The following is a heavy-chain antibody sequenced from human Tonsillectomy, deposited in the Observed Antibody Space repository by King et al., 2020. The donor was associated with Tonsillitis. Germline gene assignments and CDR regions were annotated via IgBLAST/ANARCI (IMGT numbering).Heavy chain of an antibody. CDR1: GFTFSSYW. J-gene: IGHJ3*02. Sequence: VQLVESGGGLVQPGGSLRLSCAASGFTFSSYWMHWVRQAPGKGLVWVSRINSDGSSTSYADSVKGRFTISRDNAKNTLYLQMNSLRAEDTAVYYCARDRRSSDSLSYYYDSRFAFDIWGQGTMVTVSS. D-gene: IGHD3-22*01. CDR3: ARDRRSSDSLSYYYDSRFAFDI. V-gene: IGHV3-74*01. CDR2: INSDGSST.